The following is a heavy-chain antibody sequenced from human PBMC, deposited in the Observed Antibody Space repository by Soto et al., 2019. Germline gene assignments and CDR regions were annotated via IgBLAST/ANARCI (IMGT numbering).Heavy chain of an antibody. CDR3: ARVQYYGSGDNQKTYYSAYGMDV. J-gene: IGHJ6*02. V-gene: IGHV1-18*01. CDR1: GYTFTSYG. CDR2: ISAYNGNT. Sequence: QVQLVQSGAEVKKPGASVKVSCKASGYTFTSYGISWVRQAPGQGLEWMGWISAYNGNTNYGQKLKARVNMTRDKYTSREYNKLRSLKSDDTDVYYCARVQYYGSGDNQKTYYSAYGMDVWGQWNTVTGSS. D-gene: IGHD3-10*01.